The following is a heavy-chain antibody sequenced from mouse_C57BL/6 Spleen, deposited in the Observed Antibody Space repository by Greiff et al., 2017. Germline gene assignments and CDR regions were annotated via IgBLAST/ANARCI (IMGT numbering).Heavy chain of an antibody. J-gene: IGHJ3*01. Sequence: VQLQQSGPGLVKPSQSLSLTCSVTGYSITSGYYWNWIRQFPGNKLEWMGYISYDGSNNYNPSLKNRISITRDTSKNQFFLKLNSVTTEDTATYYCAREGTYDDVFAYWGQGTLVTVSA. D-gene: IGHD2-4*01. CDR1: GYSITSGYY. CDR3: AREGTYDDVFAY. V-gene: IGHV3-6*01. CDR2: ISYDGSN.